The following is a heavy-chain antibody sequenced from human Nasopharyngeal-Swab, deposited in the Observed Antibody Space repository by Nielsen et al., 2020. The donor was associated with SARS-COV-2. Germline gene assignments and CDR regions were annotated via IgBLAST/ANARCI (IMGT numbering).Heavy chain of an antibody. D-gene: IGHD4-17*01. Sequence: GSLRLSCTVSGYSISSGYYWSWIRQPPGKGLEWIGYIYYSGSTNYNPSLKSRVTISVDTSKNQFSLKLSSVTAADTAVYYCARGHGYDYGDLDYWGQGTLVTVSS. J-gene: IGHJ4*02. CDR3: ARGHGYDYGDLDY. CDR2: IYYSGST. CDR1: GYSISSGYY. V-gene: IGHV4-61*01.